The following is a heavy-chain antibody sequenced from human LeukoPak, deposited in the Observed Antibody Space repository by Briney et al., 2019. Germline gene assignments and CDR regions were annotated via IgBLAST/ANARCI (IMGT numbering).Heavy chain of an antibody. Sequence: KPSETLSLTCTVSGGSISSSSYYWGWIRQPPGKGLEWIGFIYYSESTYYNPSLKSRVTISVDTSNNQFSLKLSSVTAADTAVYYCARTPRFCSSTSCREDYWGQGTLVTVSS. D-gene: IGHD2-2*01. J-gene: IGHJ4*02. CDR2: IYYSEST. CDR3: ARTPRFCSSTSCREDY. V-gene: IGHV4-39*01. CDR1: GGSISSSSYY.